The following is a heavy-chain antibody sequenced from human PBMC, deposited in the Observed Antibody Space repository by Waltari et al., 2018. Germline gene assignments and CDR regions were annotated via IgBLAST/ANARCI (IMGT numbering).Heavy chain of an antibody. CDR3: ASVYYDRSFDY. Sequence: QVQLQESGPGLVKPSETLSLTCTVSGGSISSHYWSWIRQPPGKGLEWIGYIYYSGSTNDNPSLKSRVTISVDTSKNQFSLKLSSVTAADTAVYYCASVYYDRSFDYWGQGTLVTVSS. CDR2: IYYSGST. D-gene: IGHD3-3*01. V-gene: IGHV4-59*11. J-gene: IGHJ4*02. CDR1: GGSISSHY.